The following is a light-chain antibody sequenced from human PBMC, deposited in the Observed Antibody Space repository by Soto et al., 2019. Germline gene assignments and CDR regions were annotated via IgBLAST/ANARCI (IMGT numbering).Light chain of an antibody. CDR1: GSNIGSNA. CDR3: AAWDDSLNGSYV. V-gene: IGLV1-44*01. Sequence: QSVLTQPPSASGTPGQRVTISCSGSGSNIGSNAVNWYQQLPGTAPKLLIYTNNQRPSGVPDRFSGSKSGTSASLAISGLQSEDEADYYCAAWDDSLNGSYVFGTGTKVTVL. J-gene: IGLJ1*01. CDR2: TNN.